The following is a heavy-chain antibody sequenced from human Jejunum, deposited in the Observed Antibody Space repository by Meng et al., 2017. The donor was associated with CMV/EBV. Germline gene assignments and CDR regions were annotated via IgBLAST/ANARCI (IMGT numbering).Heavy chain of an antibody. CDR3: ARGPQGYGSGPVDY. CDR2: INPIAGDT. CDR1: GYSFIDLY. V-gene: IGHV1-2*02. D-gene: IGHD3-10*01. J-gene: IGHJ4*02. Sequence: KTSGYSFIDLYLHGVRLAPGQGLEWMGWINPIAGDTIYAPTFQGRVSMTSDTSVNTAYMELNSLTSDDTAIYYCARGPQGYGSGPVDYWGQGTLVTVSS.